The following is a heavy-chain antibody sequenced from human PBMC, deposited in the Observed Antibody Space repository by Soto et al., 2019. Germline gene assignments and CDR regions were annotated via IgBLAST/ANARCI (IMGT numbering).Heavy chain of an antibody. J-gene: IGHJ4*02. CDR1: GGSISSGDYY. D-gene: IGHD3-10*01. V-gene: IGHV4-30-4*01. CDR2: IYYSGST. Sequence: PSETLSLTFTVSGGSISSGDYYWSWIRQPPGKGLEWIGYIYYSGSTYYNPSLKSRVTISVDTSKNQFSLKLSSVTAADTAVYYCARDLNRGSSYFDYWGQGTLVTVS. CDR3: ARDLNRGSSYFDY.